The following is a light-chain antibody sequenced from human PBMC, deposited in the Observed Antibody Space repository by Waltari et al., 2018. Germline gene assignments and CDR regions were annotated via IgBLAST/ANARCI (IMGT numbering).Light chain of an antibody. Sequence: DIQMTQSPSSLSASVGDRVTITCRASLNIFNYLYWYHQKPGKAPKLLISSASSLQSGVPSRFGGSGFGTDFALTITGLQPEDFGTYYCQQTASAPITFGRGTKVDIK. J-gene: IGKJ1*01. V-gene: IGKV1-39*01. CDR2: SAS. CDR1: LNIFNY. CDR3: QQTASAPIT.